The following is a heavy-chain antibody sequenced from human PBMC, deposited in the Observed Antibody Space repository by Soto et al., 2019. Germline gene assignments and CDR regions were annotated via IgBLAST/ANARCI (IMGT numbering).Heavy chain of an antibody. CDR1: GGSISSGGYY. J-gene: IGHJ3*02. CDR2: IYYSGST. Sequence: QVQLQESGPGLVKPSQTLSLTCTVSGGSISSGGYYWSWIRQHPGKGLEWIGYIYYSGSTYYNPSLKSRVTISVDTSKNQFSLKLSSVTAADTAVYYCARDFAWGYCDRSDDAFDIWGQGTMVTVSS. V-gene: IGHV4-31*03. D-gene: IGHD4-17*01. CDR3: ARDFAWGYCDRSDDAFDI.